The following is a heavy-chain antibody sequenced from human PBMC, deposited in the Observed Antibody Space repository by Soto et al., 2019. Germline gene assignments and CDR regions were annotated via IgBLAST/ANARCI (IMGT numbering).Heavy chain of an antibody. V-gene: IGHV3-9*01. D-gene: IGHD2-15*01. Sequence: GGSLRLSCAASGFTFDDYAMHWVRRVPGKGLEWVSSISWNSNIIGYADSVKGRFTISRDNAKNSLYLQMNSLRPEDTALYYCAKGGPDGFCSGGRCFFDYWGQGTLVTVSS. CDR2: ISWNSNII. CDR1: GFTFDDYA. CDR3: AKGGPDGFCSGGRCFFDY. J-gene: IGHJ4*02.